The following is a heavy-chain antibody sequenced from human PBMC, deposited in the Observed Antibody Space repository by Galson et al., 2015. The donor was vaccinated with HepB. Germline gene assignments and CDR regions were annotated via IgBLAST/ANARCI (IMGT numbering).Heavy chain of an antibody. CDR2: ITSSGTTT. V-gene: IGHV3-11*01. Sequence: SLRLSCAASGFSFRDHYMSWIRQAPGKGLEWLSYITSSGTTTYYADSVKGRFTISRDNAKNSLYLQMNSLRADDTAVYYCARDLVWLGESDHAFDVWGQGTTVTVSS. D-gene: IGHD3-10*01. J-gene: IGHJ3*01. CDR3: ARDLVWLGESDHAFDV. CDR1: GFSFRDHY.